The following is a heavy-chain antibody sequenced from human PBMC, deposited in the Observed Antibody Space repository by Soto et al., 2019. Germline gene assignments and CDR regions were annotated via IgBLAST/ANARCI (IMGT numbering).Heavy chain of an antibody. Sequence: PSETLALTCAVYGGSFSGYDWSWIRKPPGKGLEWIGEINHSGSTNYNPSLKSRVTISVDTSKNQFSLKLSSVTAADTAVYYCARGIAAAGKSSNFDYWGQGTLVTVSS. J-gene: IGHJ4*02. CDR3: ARGIAAAGKSSNFDY. D-gene: IGHD6-13*01. V-gene: IGHV4-34*01. CDR1: GGSFSGYD. CDR2: INHSGST.